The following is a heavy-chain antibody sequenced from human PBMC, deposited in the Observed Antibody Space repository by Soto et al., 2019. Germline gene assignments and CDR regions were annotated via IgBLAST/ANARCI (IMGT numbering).Heavy chain of an antibody. Sequence: ASVKVSCKASGYTFTSYYMHWVRQAPGQGLEWMGIINPSGGSTSYAQKVQGRVTMTRDTSTSTVYMELSSLRSEDTAVYYCARLLLWFGMKPAAYREYGMDVWGQGTTVTVSS. D-gene: IGHD3-10*01. CDR3: ARLLLWFGMKPAAYREYGMDV. V-gene: IGHV1-46*01. CDR1: GYTFTSYY. CDR2: INPSGGST. J-gene: IGHJ6*02.